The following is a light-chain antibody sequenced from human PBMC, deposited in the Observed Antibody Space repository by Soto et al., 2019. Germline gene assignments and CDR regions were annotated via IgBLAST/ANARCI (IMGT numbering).Light chain of an antibody. CDR1: SSDVGGYNY. J-gene: IGLJ2*01. CDR3: SSYTSSSTVV. Sequence: QSALTQPASVSGSPGQSITISCTGTSSDVGGYNYVSWYQQHPGKAPKLMIYEVSNRPSGVYNRFSGSKSGNTASLTISGLQAEDEADYYCSSYTSSSTVVFGGVTKVTVL. V-gene: IGLV2-14*01. CDR2: EVS.